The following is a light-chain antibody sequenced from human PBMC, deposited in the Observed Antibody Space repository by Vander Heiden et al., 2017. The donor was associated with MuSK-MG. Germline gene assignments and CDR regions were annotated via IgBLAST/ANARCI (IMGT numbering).Light chain of an antibody. CDR2: KTS. CDR3: QAWDSSTVV. CDR1: KWGDKY. Sequence: SYELTQPPSVSVSPGQTASITCSGDKWGDKYACWYQQKPGQSPVLVIYKTSKRTSVIPERFSGSNSGTTATLTISGPQAMDEADYYCQAWDSSTVVFGGGTKLTVL. V-gene: IGLV3-1*01. J-gene: IGLJ2*01.